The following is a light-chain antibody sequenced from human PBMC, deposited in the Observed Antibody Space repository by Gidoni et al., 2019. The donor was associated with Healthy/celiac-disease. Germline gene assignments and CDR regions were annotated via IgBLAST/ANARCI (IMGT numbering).Light chain of an antibody. J-gene: IGLJ2*01. CDR3: AAWDDSLTVV. CDR2: SNN. V-gene: IGLV1-47*02. CDR1: SSNIGSNY. Sequence: QSVLTQPPSASGTPGQRVTISCSGSSSNIGSNYVYWYQQLPGTAPKLLIYSNNQRPSGVPDRFSGSKSGTSASLAISGLRSEDEADYYCAAWDDSLTVVFGGGTNLTV.